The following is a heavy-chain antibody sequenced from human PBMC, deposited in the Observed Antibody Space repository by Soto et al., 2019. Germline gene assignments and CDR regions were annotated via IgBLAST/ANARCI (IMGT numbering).Heavy chain of an antibody. Sequence: QVQVLQSGAEVKKPGASVKVACKASGYSFDTFGMSWMRQAPGQGLEWMGWISIEKGDTNSAQKFQDRVSMTTDTSTITAYMELRSLTSDDTAVYYCARCYCMVGSCFTCWDFDLWGRGTLVTVSS. CDR1: GYSFDTFG. CDR3: ARCYCMVGSCFTCWDFDL. D-gene: IGHD2-15*01. V-gene: IGHV1-18*01. J-gene: IGHJ2*01. CDR2: ISIEKGDT.